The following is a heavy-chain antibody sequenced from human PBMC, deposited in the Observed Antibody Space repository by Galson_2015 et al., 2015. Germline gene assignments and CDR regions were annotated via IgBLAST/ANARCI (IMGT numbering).Heavy chain of an antibody. Sequence: SVKVSCKASGYTFTSYGISWVRQAPGQGLEWMGWISAYNGNTNYAQKLQGRVTMTTDTSTSTAYMELRSLRSDDTAVYYCARDDLGYYDSTPRGYWGQGTLVTVSS. D-gene: IGHD3-22*01. CDR1: GYTFTSYG. J-gene: IGHJ4*02. V-gene: IGHV1-18*04. CDR3: ARDDLGYYDSTPRGY. CDR2: ISAYNGNT.